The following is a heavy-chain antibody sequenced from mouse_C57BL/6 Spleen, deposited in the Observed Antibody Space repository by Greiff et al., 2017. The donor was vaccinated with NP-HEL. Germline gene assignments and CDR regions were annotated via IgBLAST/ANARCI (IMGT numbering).Heavy chain of an antibody. Sequence: EVKVVESGEGLVKPGGSLKLSCAASGFTFSSYAMSWVRQTPEKRLEWVAYISSGGDYIYYADTVKGRFTISRDNARNTLYLQMSSLKSEDTAMYYCTRDEGDYDSYYYAMDYWGQGTSVTVSS. V-gene: IGHV5-9-1*02. CDR2: ISSGGDYI. D-gene: IGHD2-4*01. CDR3: TRDEGDYDSYYYAMDY. CDR1: GFTFSSYA. J-gene: IGHJ4*01.